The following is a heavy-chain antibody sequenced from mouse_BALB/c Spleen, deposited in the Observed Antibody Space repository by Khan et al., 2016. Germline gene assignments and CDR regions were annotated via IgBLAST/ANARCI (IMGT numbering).Heavy chain of an antibody. CDR2: IDPANGNS. CDR3: ARRGPIFYVGSIYGY. J-gene: IGHJ2*01. V-gene: IGHV14-3*02. D-gene: IGHD1-1*01. CDR1: AFNIKDTY. Sequence: IQLVQSGAELVKPGASVKLSCTASAFNIKDTYMHWVKQRPEQGLEWIGRIDPANGNSKYDPKFQGKATITAYTSSNTAYLQLSSLTSEDTAVYYCARRGPIFYVGSIYGYWGQGTTLTVSS.